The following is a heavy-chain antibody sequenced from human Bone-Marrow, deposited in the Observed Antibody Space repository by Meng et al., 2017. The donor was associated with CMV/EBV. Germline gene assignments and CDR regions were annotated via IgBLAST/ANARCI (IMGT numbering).Heavy chain of an antibody. J-gene: IGHJ4*02. V-gene: IGHV3-30*04. D-gene: IGHD6-6*01. CDR3: ARDSGSSSAEYYFDY. CDR1: GFTFSSYA. Sequence: SGFTFSSYAMHCVRQAPGKGLEWVAVISYDGSNKYCARSVRGGFTIYRDNSKNALYLQMNSLRAEGTAVYYCARDSGSSSAEYYFDYWGQGALVTVSS. CDR2: ISYDGSNK.